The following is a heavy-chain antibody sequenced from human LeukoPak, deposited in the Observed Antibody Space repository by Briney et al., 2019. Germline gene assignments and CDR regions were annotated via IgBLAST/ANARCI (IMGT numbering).Heavy chain of an antibody. CDR1: GFTFSSYW. J-gene: IGHJ4*02. V-gene: IGHV3-74*01. CDR3: ARYEWLLLGVRGNYFDY. Sequence: GGSLRLSCAASGFTFSSYWMHWVRQAPGKGLVWVSRINSDGSSTSYADSVKGRFTISRDNAKNTLYLQMNSLRAEDTAVYYCARYEWLLLGVRGNYFDYWGQGTLVTVSS. D-gene: IGHD3-22*01. CDR2: INSDGSST.